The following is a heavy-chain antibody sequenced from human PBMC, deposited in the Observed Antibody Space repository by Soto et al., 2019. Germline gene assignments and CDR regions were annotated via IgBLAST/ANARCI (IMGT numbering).Heavy chain of an antibody. D-gene: IGHD2-2*01. CDR3: ARDFCPVPTCYDL. J-gene: IGHJ4*02. Sequence: RLACVSCRVTLNNSVVAVFRQNPGKGLEWVAGIDYNEINQYYIDRVKGRFTISRDQSKNTLYLQMNSLRAEDTAVYYWARDFCPVPTCYDLWAQGVLVTVYS. V-gene: IGHV3-33*01. CDR1: RVTLNNSV. CDR2: IDYNEINQ.